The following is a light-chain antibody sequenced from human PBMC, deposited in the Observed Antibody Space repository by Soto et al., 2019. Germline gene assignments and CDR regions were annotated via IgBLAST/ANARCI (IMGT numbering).Light chain of an antibody. Sequence: QSVLTQPPSVSAAPGQTVTISCSGSNSNIENNFVSWYQQLPGAAPKLLIYENNKRPSGIPDRFSGSKSGTSATLDITGLQTGDEGLYFCGTWDVSLRGVFGGGTKLTVL. V-gene: IGLV1-51*02. J-gene: IGLJ3*02. CDR2: ENN. CDR1: NSNIENNF. CDR3: GTWDVSLRGV.